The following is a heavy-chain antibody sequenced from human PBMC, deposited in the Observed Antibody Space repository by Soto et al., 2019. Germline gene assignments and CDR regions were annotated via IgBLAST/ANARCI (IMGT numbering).Heavy chain of an antibody. CDR3: THSGVTYYYGPRNDYAMNH. J-gene: IGHJ4*02. D-gene: IGHD3-10*01. Sequence: QITLKESGPPLVKPTQTLTLTCTFSGFSLSTSGVGVGWIRQPPGKALECLALIYGNDDKRYSPSLKNRLTITKETAKNQVVITMTNMDPVDTATYYCTHSGVTYYYGPRNDYAMNHWGQGTLVTVSS. CDR2: IYGNDDK. V-gene: IGHV2-5*01. CDR1: GFSLSTSGVG.